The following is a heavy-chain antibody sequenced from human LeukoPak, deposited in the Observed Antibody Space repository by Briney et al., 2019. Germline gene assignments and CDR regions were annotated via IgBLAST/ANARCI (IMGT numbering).Heavy chain of an antibody. J-gene: IGHJ4*02. V-gene: IGHV3-23*01. CDR1: GFTFSSYA. CDR3: ARGVAVSSRIAAV. CDR2: INGGGSTT. Sequence: GSLRLSCAASGFTFSSYAMSWVRQAPGKGLEWVSAINGGGSTTSYADSVKGRFTISRDNSKNTLYLQMNSLGAEDTAVYYCARGVAVSSRIAAVWGQGTLVTVSS. D-gene: IGHD6-13*01.